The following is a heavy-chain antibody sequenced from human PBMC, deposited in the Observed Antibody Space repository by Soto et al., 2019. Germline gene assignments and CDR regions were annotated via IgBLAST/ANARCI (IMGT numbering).Heavy chain of an antibody. J-gene: IGHJ4*02. CDR2: TYYRSNWER. CDR3: VRLIGNSWLDY. CDR1: GDSVSSNTAA. D-gene: IGHD3-9*01. Sequence: SQTLSLTGAISGDSVSSNTAASNWIRQSPSRGLEWLGRTYYRSNWERDYAVSVQSRITINPDTSKNQFSLQLNSVTPEDTAVYYCVRLIGNSWLDYWGQGTLVTVYS. V-gene: IGHV6-1*01.